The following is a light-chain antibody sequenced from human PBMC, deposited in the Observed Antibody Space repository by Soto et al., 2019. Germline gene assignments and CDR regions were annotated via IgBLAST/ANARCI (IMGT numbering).Light chain of an antibody. Sequence: EIVLTQSPGTLSLSPGDTATLSCRASQSVPSNYLAWYQQKGGQAPSLLIYGASRRATGIPDRFSGSGSGTDFTLTISLEPEDFAVYYCQQYGCSPLTFGGRTKVEI. CDR3: QQYGCSPLT. J-gene: IGKJ4*01. V-gene: IGKV3-20*01. CDR2: GAS. CDR1: QSVPSNY.